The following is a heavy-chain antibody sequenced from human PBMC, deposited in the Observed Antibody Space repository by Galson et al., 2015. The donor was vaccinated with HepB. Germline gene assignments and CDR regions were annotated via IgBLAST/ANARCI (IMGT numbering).Heavy chain of an antibody. CDR1: GFTFSSYA. V-gene: IGHV3-23*01. CDR3: AKLAWYSSSWPQAPFDY. J-gene: IGHJ4*02. Sequence: SLRLSCAASGFTFSSYAMSWVRQAPGKGLEWVSAISGSGGSTYYADSVKGRFTISRDNSKNTLYLQMNSPRAEDTAVYYCAKLAWYSSSWPQAPFDYWGQGTLVTVSS. D-gene: IGHD6-13*01. CDR2: ISGSGGST.